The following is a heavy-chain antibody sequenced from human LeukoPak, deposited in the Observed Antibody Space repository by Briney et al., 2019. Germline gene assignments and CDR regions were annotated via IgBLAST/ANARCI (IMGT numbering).Heavy chain of an antibody. J-gene: IGHJ6*02. Sequence: SVKVSCKASGGTFSSYAISWVRQAPGQGPEWMGGIIPIFGTANYAQKFQGRVTITADESTSTAYMELSSLRSEDTAVYYCARNWLPHYYYGMDVWGQGTTVTVSS. D-gene: IGHD6-19*01. CDR2: IIPIFGTA. V-gene: IGHV1-69*13. CDR3: ARNWLPHYYYGMDV. CDR1: GGTFSSYA.